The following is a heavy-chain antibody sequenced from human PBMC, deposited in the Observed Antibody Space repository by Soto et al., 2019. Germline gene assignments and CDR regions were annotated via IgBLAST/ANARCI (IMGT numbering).Heavy chain of an antibody. Sequence: PGGSLRLSCAASGFTFSSYGMHWVRQAPGKGLEWVAVIWYDGSNKYYADSVKGRFTISRDNSKNTLYLQMNSLRAEDTAVYYCARDVAEYHDSRSGSSYAMEVWGHGTTVTSP. V-gene: IGHV3-33*01. J-gene: IGHJ6*02. CDR3: ARDVAEYHDSRSGSSYAMEV. CDR2: IWYDGSNK. CDR1: GFTFSSYG. D-gene: IGHD3-3*01.